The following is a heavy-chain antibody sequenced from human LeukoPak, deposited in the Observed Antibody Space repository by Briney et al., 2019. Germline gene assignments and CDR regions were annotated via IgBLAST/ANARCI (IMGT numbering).Heavy chain of an antibody. V-gene: IGHV3-23*01. D-gene: IGHD4-17*01. J-gene: IGHJ4*02. CDR1: GFTFSSYS. CDR3: ANRRRYGDSRTFDY. CDR2: ISGSGGST. Sequence: PGGSLRLSCAASGFTFSSYSMNWVRQAPGKGLEWVSAISGSGGSTYYADSVKGRFTISRDNSKNTLYLQMNSLRAEDTAVYYCANRRRYGDSRTFDYWGRGTLVTVSS.